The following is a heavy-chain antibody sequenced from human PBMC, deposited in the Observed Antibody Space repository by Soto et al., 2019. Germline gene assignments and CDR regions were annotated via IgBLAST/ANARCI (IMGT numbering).Heavy chain of an antibody. CDR2: INHSGST. CDR3: ARGGGSSWYYYYYGMDV. CDR1: GGSFSGYY. V-gene: IGHV4-34*01. Sequence: SETLSLTCAVYGGSFSGYYWSWIRQPPGKGLEWIGEINHSGSTNYNPSLKSRVTISVDTSKNQFSLKLSSVTAADTAVYYCARGGGSSWYYYYYGMDVWGQGTTVTVSS. D-gene: IGHD6-13*01. J-gene: IGHJ6*02.